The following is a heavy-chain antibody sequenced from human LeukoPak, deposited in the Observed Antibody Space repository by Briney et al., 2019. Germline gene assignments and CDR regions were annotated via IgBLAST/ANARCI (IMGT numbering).Heavy chain of an antibody. D-gene: IGHD1-7*01. CDR3: ARDAYNWNYGRDPDY. Sequence: ASVKVSSKASGYTFTSYGISWVRQAPGQGREWMGWISAYNGNTNYAQKLQGRVTMTTDTSTSTAYMELRSLRSDDTAVYYCARDAYNWNYGRDPDYWGQGTVVTVSS. CDR2: ISAYNGNT. J-gene: IGHJ4*02. CDR1: GYTFTSYG. V-gene: IGHV1-18*01.